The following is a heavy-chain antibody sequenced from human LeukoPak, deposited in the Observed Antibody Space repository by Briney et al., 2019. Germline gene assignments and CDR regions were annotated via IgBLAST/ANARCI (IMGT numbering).Heavy chain of an antibody. J-gene: IGHJ4*02. V-gene: IGHV3-21*01. D-gene: IGHD1-26*01. CDR1: GFTFSSYS. CDR2: ISSRSSYI. CDR3: ARFLVGVTRGQHY. Sequence: GGSLRLSCAASGFTFSSYSMNWVRQAPGKGLEWVSSISSRSSYIYYADSVKGRFTIPRVNAKNSLYLQMNSLRAEDTAVYYCARFLVGVTRGQHYWGQGTLVTVSS.